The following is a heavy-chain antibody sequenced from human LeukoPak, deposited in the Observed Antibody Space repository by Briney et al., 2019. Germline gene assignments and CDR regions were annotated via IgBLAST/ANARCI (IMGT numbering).Heavy chain of an antibody. CDR2: IYYSGST. Sequence: SETLSLTCTVSGGSVSSGSYYWSWIRQPPGKGLEWIGYIYYSGSTNYNPSLKSRVTISVDTSKNQFSLKLSSVTAADTAVYYCARNGGCEGGAYWGQGTLVTVSS. CDR1: GGSVSSGSYY. J-gene: IGHJ4*02. V-gene: IGHV4-61*01. D-gene: IGHD2-15*01. CDR3: ARNGGCEGGAY.